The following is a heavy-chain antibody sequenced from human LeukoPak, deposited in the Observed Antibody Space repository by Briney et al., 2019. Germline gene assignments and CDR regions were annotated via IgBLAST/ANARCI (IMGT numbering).Heavy chain of an antibody. Sequence: GASVKVSCQTSGYTFTGYYIHWVRQAPGQGLEWMGWINPYSGVTNYAQKFQDRVTMTRDTSINSAYMELSRLRSDDTAVYYCARVPIRRHYESTGYYYEDPWGQGTLVTVSS. CDR1: GYTFTGYY. J-gene: IGHJ5*02. V-gene: IGHV1-2*02. CDR2: INPYSGVT. CDR3: ARVPIRRHYESTGYYYEDP. D-gene: IGHD3-22*01.